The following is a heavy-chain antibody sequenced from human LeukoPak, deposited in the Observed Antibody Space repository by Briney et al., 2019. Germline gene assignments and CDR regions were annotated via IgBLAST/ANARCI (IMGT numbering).Heavy chain of an antibody. CDR3: AIWPTVSNHYFDY. D-gene: IGHD4-17*01. CDR2: IIPIFGTA. Sequence: SVKLSLKASAGTFSSYAISWVRQPPGQGLEWMGGIIPIFGTANYAQKFQGRVTITADESTSTAYMELSSLRSEDTAVYYCAIWPTVSNHYFDYWGQGTLVTVSS. V-gene: IGHV1-69*13. J-gene: IGHJ4*02. CDR1: AGTFSSYA.